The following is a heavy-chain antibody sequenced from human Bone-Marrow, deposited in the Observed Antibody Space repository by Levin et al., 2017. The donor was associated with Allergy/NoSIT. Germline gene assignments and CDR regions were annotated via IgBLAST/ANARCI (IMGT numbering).Heavy chain of an antibody. CDR1: GYMFTAYY. J-gene: IGHJ6*03. Sequence: GESLKISCKASGYMFTAYYIHWVRQAPGQGLEWMGRINPNNGGTKYAQKFQGRVIMTRDTSISSAYMDLSSLRSDDTAVYYCTRVAPDASTPFFMDVWGKGTTVIVSS. CDR3: TRVAPDASTPFFMDV. CDR2: INPNNGGT. V-gene: IGHV1-2*06. D-gene: IGHD2-2*01.